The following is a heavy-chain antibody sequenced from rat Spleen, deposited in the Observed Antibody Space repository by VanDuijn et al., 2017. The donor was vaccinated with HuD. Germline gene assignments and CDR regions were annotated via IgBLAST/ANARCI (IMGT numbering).Heavy chain of an antibody. V-gene: IGHV5-29*01. J-gene: IGHJ2*01. CDR3: ERHWDY. Sequence: EVQLVESGGGLVQPGRSLKLSCAASGFTFSNFGMAWVRQAPKKGLEWVATISTRGGSTYYRDSVKGRFTISRDNAKSTLSLQMNILRSEDTATYYCERHWDYWGQGVMVTVSS. CDR2: ISTRGGST. CDR1: GFTFSNFG.